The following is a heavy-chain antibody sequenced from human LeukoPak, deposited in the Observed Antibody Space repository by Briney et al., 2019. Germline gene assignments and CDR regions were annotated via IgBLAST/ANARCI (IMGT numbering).Heavy chain of an antibody. Sequence: GRSLRLSCAASGFTFDDYAMHWVRQAPGKGLEWVSGISWNSGSIGYADSVKGRFTISRDYAKNSLYLQMNSLRAEDTALYYCAKDMYGGNSVLLDWGQGTLVTVSS. CDR1: GFTFDDYA. V-gene: IGHV3-9*01. D-gene: IGHD4-23*01. CDR3: AKDMYGGNSVLLD. J-gene: IGHJ4*02. CDR2: ISWNSGSI.